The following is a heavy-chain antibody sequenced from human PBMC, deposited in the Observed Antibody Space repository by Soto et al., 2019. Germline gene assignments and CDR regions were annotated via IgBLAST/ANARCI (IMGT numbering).Heavy chain of an antibody. CDR3: ATNQYQLLFPQGYYYGMDV. V-gene: IGHV3-53*02. Sequence: EVQLVETGGGLIQPGGSLRLSCAASGFTVSSNYMSWVRQAPGKGLEWVSVIYSGGSTYYADSVKGRFTISRDNSKNTLYLQMNSLRAEDTAVYYCATNQYQLLFPQGYYYGMDVWGQGTTVTVSS. CDR2: IYSGGST. D-gene: IGHD2-2*01. CDR1: GFTVSSNY. J-gene: IGHJ6*02.